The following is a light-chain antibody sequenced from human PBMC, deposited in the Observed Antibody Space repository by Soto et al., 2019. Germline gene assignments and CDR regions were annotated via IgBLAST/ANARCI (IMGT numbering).Light chain of an antibody. CDR1: QDISNY. J-gene: IGKJ4*01. CDR2: DAS. V-gene: IGKV1-33*01. Sequence: DIQMTQSPSSLSASVGDRVTITCQASQDISNYLNWYQQKPGKAPKLLIYDASNLETGVPSRFSGIGSGTFFTFPFPTLQPKVIATFYFHHYVILPSLPFGGGPSVDIK. CDR3: HHYVILPSLP.